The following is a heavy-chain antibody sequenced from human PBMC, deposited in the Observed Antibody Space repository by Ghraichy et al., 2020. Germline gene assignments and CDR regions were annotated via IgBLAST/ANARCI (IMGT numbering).Heavy chain of an antibody. Sequence: GGSLRLSCAASGFTFSTYAMTWVRQAPGKGLEWVSTISAYGDTTYYADSVKGRFTISRDNSKNALYLQMNSLRAEDTATYYCARKTYNSGRAHIDYWGRGTLVTVSS. D-gene: IGHD6-19*01. CDR1: GFTFSTYA. J-gene: IGHJ4*02. CDR2: ISAYGDTT. V-gene: IGHV3-23*01. CDR3: ARKTYNSGRAHIDY.